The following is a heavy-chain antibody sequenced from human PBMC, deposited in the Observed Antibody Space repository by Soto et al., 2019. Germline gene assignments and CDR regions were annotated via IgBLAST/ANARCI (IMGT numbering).Heavy chain of an antibody. CDR3: ARDLRIVVVPAAMVVRFDP. CDR2: ISAYNGNT. CDR1: GYTFASYG. V-gene: IGHV1-18*01. Sequence: GASVKVSCKASGYTFASYGISWVRQAPGQGLEWMGWISAYNGNTNYAQKLQGRVTMTTDTSTSTAYMELRSLRSDDTAVYYCARDLRIVVVPAAMVVRFDPWGQGTLVTVSS. J-gene: IGHJ5*02. D-gene: IGHD2-2*01.